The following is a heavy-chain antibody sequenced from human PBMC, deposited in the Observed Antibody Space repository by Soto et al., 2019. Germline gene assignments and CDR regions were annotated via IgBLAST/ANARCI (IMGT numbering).Heavy chain of an antibody. CDR2: INPNSGNT. D-gene: IGHD3-16*01. CDR1: GYTFTSYD. Sequence: QVQLVQSGAEVKKPGASVKVSCKASGYTFTSYDISWVRQATGQGLELMGWINPNSGNTGYAQKFQGRVTMTRNISISTVYMQLSSLTSEDTALYYCASEGMQGYVYWGQGTLVTVSS. CDR3: ASEGMQGYVY. V-gene: IGHV1-8*01. J-gene: IGHJ4*02.